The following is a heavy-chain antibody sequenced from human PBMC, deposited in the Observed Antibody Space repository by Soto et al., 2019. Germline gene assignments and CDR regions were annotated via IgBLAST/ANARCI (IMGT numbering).Heavy chain of an antibody. CDR3: ARHCSSTSCSKYGMDV. Sequence: SETLSLTCTVSGGSISSSSYYWGWIRQPPGKGLEWIGSIYYSGSTYYNPSLKSRATISVDTSKNQFSLKLSSVTAADTAVYYCARHCSSTSCSKYGMDVWGQGXTVTVYS. J-gene: IGHJ6*02. V-gene: IGHV4-39*01. D-gene: IGHD2-2*01. CDR2: IYYSGST. CDR1: GGSISSSSYY.